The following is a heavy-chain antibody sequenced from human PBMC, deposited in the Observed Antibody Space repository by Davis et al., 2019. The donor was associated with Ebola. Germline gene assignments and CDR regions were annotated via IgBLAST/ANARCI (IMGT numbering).Heavy chain of an antibody. CDR3: GRSEPGSRFRIDS. CDR2: TGTTGDT. Sequence: GGSLRLSCAASGFTFSRYDMNWVRQVAGKSLEWVSATGTTGDTYYPDSVKGRFIVSREDAKNSFYLQMNSLRAEDTAVYYCGRSEPGSRFRIDSWGQGTLVIVSS. CDR1: GFTFSRYD. J-gene: IGHJ4*02. V-gene: IGHV3-13*04. D-gene: IGHD1-14*01.